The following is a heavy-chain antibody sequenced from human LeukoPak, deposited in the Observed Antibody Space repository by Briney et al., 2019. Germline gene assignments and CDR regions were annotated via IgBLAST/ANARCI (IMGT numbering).Heavy chain of an antibody. CDR1: GGTFSSYA. CDR2: IIPIFGTA. Sequence: GASVKVSCKASGGTFSSYAISWVRQAPGQGLEWMGGIIPIFGTANYAQKFQGRVTITADESTSTAYMELSSPRSEDTAVYYCAGRYCSSTSCLQAEYFQHWGQGTLVTVSS. J-gene: IGHJ1*01. CDR3: AGRYCSSTSCLQAEYFQH. V-gene: IGHV1-69*13. D-gene: IGHD2-2*01.